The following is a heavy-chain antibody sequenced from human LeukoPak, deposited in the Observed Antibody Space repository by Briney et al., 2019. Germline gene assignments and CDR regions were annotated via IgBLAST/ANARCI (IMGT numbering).Heavy chain of an antibody. CDR2: ISGSGGGT. J-gene: IGHJ4*02. CDR1: GFTFSSYA. D-gene: IGHD3-10*01. V-gene: IGHV3-23*01. CDR3: AKDYGSGSYYPPRLDY. Sequence: GGSLRLSCAASGFTFSSYAMSWVRQAPGKGLEWVSAISGSGGGTYYADSVKGRFTISRDNSKNTLYLQMNSLRAEDTAVYYCAKDYGSGSYYPPRLDYWGQGTVVTVSS.